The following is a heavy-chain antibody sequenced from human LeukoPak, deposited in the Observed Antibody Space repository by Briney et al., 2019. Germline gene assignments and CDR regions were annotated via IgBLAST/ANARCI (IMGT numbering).Heavy chain of an antibody. CDR2: IKEDGTHK. CDR1: GFTFSSYW. Sequence: GGSLRLSCAASGFTFSSYWMSWVRQAPGKGLEWTANIKEDGTHKYYVGSVRGRFTISRDNAKNSLYLQMNSLRAEDTAIYYCAREARGTRAAFDVWGQGTMVTVFS. D-gene: IGHD2-8*01. V-gene: IGHV3-7*01. J-gene: IGHJ3*01. CDR3: AREARGTRAAFDV.